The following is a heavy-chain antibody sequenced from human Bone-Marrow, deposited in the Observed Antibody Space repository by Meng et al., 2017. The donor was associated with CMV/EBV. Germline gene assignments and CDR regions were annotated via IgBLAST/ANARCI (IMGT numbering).Heavy chain of an antibody. CDR2: MNPNSDNT. CDR3: ARGRAGDYGDLGAGLDS. D-gene: IGHD4-17*01. V-gene: IGHV1-8*03. CDR1: GYTFTSYD. Sequence: ASVKVSCKASGYTFTSYDINWVRQATGQGLEWMGWMNPNSDNTAYAQKFQGRVTITRSTSLRTAYMELSSLRSEDTAVYYCARGRAGDYGDLGAGLDSWGQGTLVTVSS. J-gene: IGHJ4*02.